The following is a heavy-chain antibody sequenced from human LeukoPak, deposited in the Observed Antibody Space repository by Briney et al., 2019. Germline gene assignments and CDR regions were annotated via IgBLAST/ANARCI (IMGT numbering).Heavy chain of an antibody. Sequence: SETLSLTCTVSGGPISSYYWSWIRQPPGKGLEWIGYIYYSGSTNYNPSLKSRVTISVDTSKNQFSLNLNSVIAADTAVYYCASGAAFDYWGQGTLSPSPQ. CDR1: GGPISSYY. D-gene: IGHD4/OR15-4a*01. V-gene: IGHV4-59*01. CDR3: ASGAAFDY. J-gene: IGHJ4*02. CDR2: IYYSGST.